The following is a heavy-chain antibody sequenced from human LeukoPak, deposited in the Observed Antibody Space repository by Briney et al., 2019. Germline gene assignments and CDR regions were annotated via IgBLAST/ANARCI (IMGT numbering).Heavy chain of an antibody. CDR1: GFTLSGNA. V-gene: IGHV3-23*01. CDR3: AKTRGWPYYFNY. Sequence: GGSLRLSCAASGFTLSGNAWTWFRQAPGKGLDWVSAITGTADNTYYADSVKGRFSISRDNSKNTVYLQLNSLRAEDTAVYYCAKTRGWPYYFNYWGQGTLVTVSS. D-gene: IGHD6-19*01. CDR2: ITGTADNT. J-gene: IGHJ4*02.